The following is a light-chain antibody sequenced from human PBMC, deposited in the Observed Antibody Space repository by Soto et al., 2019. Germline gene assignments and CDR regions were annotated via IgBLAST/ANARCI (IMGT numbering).Light chain of an antibody. Sequence: ERVMTQSPATLSVSPGERATLSCRASQSVSANLAWYQQKPGQAPRLLIYGASTRATGIPARFSGSGSGTEFTLTINNLEPEDFAVYYCQQRNVWPPITFGQGTRLEIK. J-gene: IGKJ5*01. CDR3: QQRNVWPPIT. CDR1: QSVSAN. CDR2: GAS. V-gene: IGKV3-15*01.